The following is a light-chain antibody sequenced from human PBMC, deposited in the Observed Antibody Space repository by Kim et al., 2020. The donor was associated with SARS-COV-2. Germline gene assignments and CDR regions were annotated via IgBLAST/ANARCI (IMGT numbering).Light chain of an antibody. J-gene: IGLJ3*02. CDR3: QVWDSSSDHRV. CDR2: YDS. CDR1: NIGSKS. Sequence: SYELTQPPSVSVAPGKTARITCGGNNIGSKSVHWYQQKPGQAPVLVIYYDSDRPSWIPERFSGSNSGNTATLTIIRVEAGDEADYYCQVWDSSSDHRVFG. V-gene: IGLV3-21*04.